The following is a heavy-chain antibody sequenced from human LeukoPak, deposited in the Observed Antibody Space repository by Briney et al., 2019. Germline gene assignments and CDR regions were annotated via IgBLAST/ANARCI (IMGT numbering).Heavy chain of an antibody. D-gene: IGHD3-10*02. CDR3: ASTMSGRDY. CDR1: GGSISSYY. Sequence: SETLSLTCTVSGGSISSYYWSWIRQPPGKGLEWIGYIYYSGSTNYKPSLKSRVTISVDTSKNQFSLRLSSVTAADTATYYCASTMSGRDYWGQGILVTVSS. V-gene: IGHV4-59*01. CDR2: IYYSGST. J-gene: IGHJ4*02.